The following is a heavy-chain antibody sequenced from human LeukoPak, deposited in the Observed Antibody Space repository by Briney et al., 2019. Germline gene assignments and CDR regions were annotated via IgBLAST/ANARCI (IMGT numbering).Heavy chain of an antibody. CDR2: IYYSGST. CDR3: ARDPRGWELPFDY. D-gene: IGHD1-26*01. J-gene: IGHJ4*02. CDR1: GGSISSSSYY. V-gene: IGHV4-39*07. Sequence: MASETLSLTCTVSGGSISSSSYYWGWIRQPPGKGLEWIGSIYYSGSTYYNPSLKSRVTISVDTSKNQFSLKLSSVTAADTAVYYCARDPRGWELPFDYWGQGTLVTVSS.